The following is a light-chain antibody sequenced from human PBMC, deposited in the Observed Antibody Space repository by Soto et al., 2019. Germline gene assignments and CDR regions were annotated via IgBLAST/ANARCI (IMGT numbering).Light chain of an antibody. Sequence: EIVMTQSPATLSLSPGEIATLSCRASQSVSSNLAWYQQKPGQAPRLLIYGASTRATGIPARFSGSGSGTEFTLTISSLQSEDFAVYYCQQYNNWPAWTFGQGTKVEIK. V-gene: IGKV3-15*01. J-gene: IGKJ1*01. CDR1: QSVSSN. CDR2: GAS. CDR3: QQYNNWPAWT.